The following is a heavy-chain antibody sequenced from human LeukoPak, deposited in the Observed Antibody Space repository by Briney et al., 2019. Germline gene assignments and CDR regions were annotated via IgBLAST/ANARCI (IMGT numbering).Heavy chain of an antibody. CDR1: GFTFSSYS. V-gene: IGHV3-21*01. J-gene: IGHJ5*02. CDR3: AGDSSYYYGPGWFDP. D-gene: IGHD3-10*01. CDR2: ISSSSSYI. Sequence: GGSLRLSCAASGFTFSSYSMNWVRQAPGKGLEWVSSISSSSSYIYYADSVKGRFTISRDNAKNSLYLQMNSLRAEDTAVYYCAGDSSYYYGPGWFDPWGQGTLVTVSS.